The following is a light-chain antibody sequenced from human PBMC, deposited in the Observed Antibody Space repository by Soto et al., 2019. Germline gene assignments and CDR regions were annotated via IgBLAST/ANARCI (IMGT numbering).Light chain of an antibody. Sequence: QSALTQPRSVSGSPGQSVTISCTGTSSDVGGYNYVSWYQQHPGKAPKLMIYDVSKRPSGVPDRFSGSKSGNTASLTISGIQAEDEADYYCCSYAGSYTVVFGGETKLTGL. J-gene: IGLJ2*01. CDR2: DVS. V-gene: IGLV2-11*01. CDR3: CSYAGSYTVV. CDR1: SSDVGGYNY.